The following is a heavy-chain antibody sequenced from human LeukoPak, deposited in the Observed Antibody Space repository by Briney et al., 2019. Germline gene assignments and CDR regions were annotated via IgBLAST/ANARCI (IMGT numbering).Heavy chain of an antibody. V-gene: IGHV1-18*01. Sequence: GASVKVSCKASGYTFTSYAMNWVRQAPGQGLEWMGWISAYNGNTNFAQKLQGRVTMTTDTSTSTAYMELRSLRSDDTAVYYCARRSTYYDILTGSNSKYYYYYMGVWGKGTTVTVSS. CDR2: ISAYNGNT. CDR3: ARRSTYYDILTGSNSKYYYYYMGV. CDR1: GYTFTSYA. J-gene: IGHJ6*03. D-gene: IGHD3-9*01.